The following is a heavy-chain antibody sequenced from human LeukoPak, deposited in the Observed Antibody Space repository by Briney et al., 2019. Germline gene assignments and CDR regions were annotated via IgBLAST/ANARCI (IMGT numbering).Heavy chain of an antibody. CDR3: ARAGTEKGWHGSKLDAFDI. CDR1: GYTLTGYY. V-gene: IGHV1-2*02. CDR2: INPYTGDT. D-gene: IGHD3-10*01. Sequence: ASVKVSCKASGYTLTGYYIHWVRQAPGQGLEWMGWINPYTGDTNSAQKFQGRVTMSVDTSKNQFSLKLSSVTAADTAVYYCARAGTEKGWHGSKLDAFDIWGQGTMVTVSS. J-gene: IGHJ3*02.